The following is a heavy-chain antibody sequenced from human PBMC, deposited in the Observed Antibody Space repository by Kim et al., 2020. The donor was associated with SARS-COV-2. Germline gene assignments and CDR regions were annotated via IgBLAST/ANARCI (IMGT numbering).Heavy chain of an antibody. CDR2: ISHSGRS. Sequence: SETLSLTCAVYGGSFSDHYWSWIRQPPGKGLQWIGEISHSGRSNYSPPLKSRVTISVDTSKNQFSLKLNSVSASDTALYFCARSGARSDSRASWGQGTQV. D-gene: IGHD2-15*01. V-gene: IGHV4-34*01. CDR1: GGSFSDHY. CDR3: ARSGARSDSRAS. J-gene: IGHJ4*02.